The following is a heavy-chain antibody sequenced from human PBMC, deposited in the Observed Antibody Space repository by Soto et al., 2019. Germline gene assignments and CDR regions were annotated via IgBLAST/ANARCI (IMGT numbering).Heavy chain of an antibody. Sequence: QVQLVQSGAEVKKPGASVKVSCKASGYTLTSYDINWVRQATGQGLEWMGWMNPNSGNTGYAQKFQGRVTMTRNTYISTAYMELSSLRSEDTAVYYCASYSGYDYYYYYGMDVWGQGTTVTVSS. CDR2: MNPNSGNT. J-gene: IGHJ6*02. D-gene: IGHD5-12*01. CDR1: GYTLTSYD. V-gene: IGHV1-8*01. CDR3: ASYSGYDYYYYYGMDV.